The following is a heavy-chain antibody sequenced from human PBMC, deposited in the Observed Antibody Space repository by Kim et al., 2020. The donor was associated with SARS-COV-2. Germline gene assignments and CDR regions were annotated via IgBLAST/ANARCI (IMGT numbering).Heavy chain of an antibody. CDR2: ISYDGSNK. Sequence: GGSLRLSCAASGFTFSSYGMHWVRQAPGKGLEWVAVISYDGSNKYYADSVKGRFTISRDNSKNTLYLQMNSLRAEDTAVYYCAKDRGIAAAVFDYWGQGTLVTVSS. V-gene: IGHV3-30*18. CDR3: AKDRGIAAAVFDY. CDR1: GFTFSSYG. D-gene: IGHD6-13*01. J-gene: IGHJ4*02.